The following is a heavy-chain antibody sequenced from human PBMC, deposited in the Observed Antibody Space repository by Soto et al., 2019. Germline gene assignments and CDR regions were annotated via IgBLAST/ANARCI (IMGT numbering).Heavy chain of an antibody. CDR2: IKSKTDGGTT. CDR1: GFTFSNAW. CDR3: TTAGKRYCSGGSCYSGSGGYYYGMDV. J-gene: IGHJ6*02. Sequence: GGSLRLSCAASGFTFSNAWMNWVRQAPGKGLEWVGRIKSKTDGGTTDYAAPVKGRFTISRDDSKNTLYLQMNSLKTEDTAVYYCTTAGKRYCSGGSCYSGSGGYYYGMDVWGQGTMVTVSS. V-gene: IGHV3-15*07. D-gene: IGHD2-15*01.